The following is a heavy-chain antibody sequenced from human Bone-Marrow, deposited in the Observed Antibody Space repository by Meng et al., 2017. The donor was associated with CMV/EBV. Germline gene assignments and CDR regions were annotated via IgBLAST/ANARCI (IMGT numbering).Heavy chain of an antibody. V-gene: IGHV3-9*01. CDR2: VSWNSGSI. CDR3: ARGYSSGWRIVQGSAVKSPFDY. J-gene: IGHJ4*02. D-gene: IGHD6-19*01. Sequence: SLKISCAASGFTFDDYPIYWVRQAPGKGLEWVSGVSWNSGSIDYADSVKGRFTISRDNAKDSLYLQMNSLRAEDTAVYYCARGYSSGWRIVQGSAVKSPFDYWGQGTLVTVSS. CDR1: GFTFDDYP.